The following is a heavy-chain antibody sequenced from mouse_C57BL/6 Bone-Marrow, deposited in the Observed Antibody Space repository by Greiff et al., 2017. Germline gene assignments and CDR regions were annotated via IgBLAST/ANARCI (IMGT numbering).Heavy chain of an antibody. J-gene: IGHJ3*01. CDR2: IDPSDSET. CDR3: ARSRDYEAWFAY. D-gene: IGHD2-4*01. Sequence: QVQLQQPGAELVRPGSSVKLSCKASGYTFTSYWMHWVKQRPIQGLEWIGNIDPSDSETHYNQKFKDKATLTLDKSSSTAYMQLSSLTSEDSAVYYCARSRDYEAWFAYCGQGTLVTVSA. CDR1: GYTFTSYW. V-gene: IGHV1-52*01.